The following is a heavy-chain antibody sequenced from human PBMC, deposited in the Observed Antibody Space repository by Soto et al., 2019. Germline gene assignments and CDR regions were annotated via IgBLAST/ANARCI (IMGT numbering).Heavy chain of an antibody. J-gene: IGHJ5*02. CDR1: GGSISSYY. V-gene: IGHV4-4*07. Sequence: SETLSLTCTVSGGSISSYYWSWIRQPAGKGLEWIGRIYTSGSTNYNPSLKSRVTMSVDTSKNQFSLKLSSVTAADTAVYYCARDVYRSGWYRENWFDPWGQGTLGTV. D-gene: IGHD6-19*01. CDR3: ARDVYRSGWYRENWFDP. CDR2: IYTSGST.